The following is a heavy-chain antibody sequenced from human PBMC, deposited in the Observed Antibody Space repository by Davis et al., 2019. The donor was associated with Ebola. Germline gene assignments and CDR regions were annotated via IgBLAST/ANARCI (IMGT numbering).Heavy chain of an antibody. CDR3: ARDPIVGATTGDY. Sequence: SVKVSCKASGGTFSSYAISWVRQAPGQGLEWMGGIIPIFGTANYAQKFQGRVTITPDESTSTAYMELSSLRSEDTAVYYCARDPIVGATTGDYWGQGTLVTVSS. CDR2: IIPIFGTA. V-gene: IGHV1-69*13. J-gene: IGHJ4*02. D-gene: IGHD1-26*01. CDR1: GGTFSSYA.